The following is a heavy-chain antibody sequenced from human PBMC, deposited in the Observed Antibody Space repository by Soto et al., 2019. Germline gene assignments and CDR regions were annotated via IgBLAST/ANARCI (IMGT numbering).Heavy chain of an antibody. Sequence: GGSLSLSCAASGFTFSSYAMSWVRQAPGKGLEWVSAISGSGGSTYYADSVKGRFTISRDNSKNTLYLQMNSLRAEDTAVYYCAKDREIVVVPIYFDYWGQGTLVTVSS. V-gene: IGHV3-23*01. CDR3: AKDREIVVVPIYFDY. CDR2: ISGSGGST. CDR1: GFTFSSYA. D-gene: IGHD3-22*01. J-gene: IGHJ4*02.